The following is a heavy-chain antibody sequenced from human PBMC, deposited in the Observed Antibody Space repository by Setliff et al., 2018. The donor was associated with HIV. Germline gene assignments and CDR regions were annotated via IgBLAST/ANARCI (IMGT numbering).Heavy chain of an antibody. CDR1: GGTFSSFA. CDR2: MNPNSANT. Sequence: ASVKVSCKASGGTFSSFAISWVRQATGQGLEWMGWMNPNSANTGYAQKFQGRVTMTRDTSTSTAYMELSSLRSEDTAVYYCTRGADYLGIPSYYYYYMDVWGKGTTVTVSS. V-gene: IGHV1-8*02. D-gene: IGHD7-27*01. J-gene: IGHJ6*03. CDR3: TRGADYLGIPSYYYYYMDV.